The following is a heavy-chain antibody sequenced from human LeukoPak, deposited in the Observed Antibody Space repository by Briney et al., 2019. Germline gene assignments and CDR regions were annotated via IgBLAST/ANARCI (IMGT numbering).Heavy chain of an antibody. CDR1: GGSISSGGYY. J-gene: IGHJ4*02. CDR2: IYYSGST. V-gene: IGHV4-31*03. CDR3: ARHVGTNNFYFDY. Sequence: SQTLSLTCTVSGGSISSGGYYWSWIRQHPGKGLEWIGYIYYSGSTYYNPSLKSRVTISVDTSKNQFSLKLSSVTAADTAVYYCARHVGTNNFYFDYWGQGTLVTVSS. D-gene: IGHD2-8*01.